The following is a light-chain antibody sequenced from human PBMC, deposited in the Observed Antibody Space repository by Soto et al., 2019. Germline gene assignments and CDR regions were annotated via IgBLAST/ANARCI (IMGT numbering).Light chain of an antibody. J-gene: IGKJ4*02. V-gene: IGKV1-39*01. Sequence: DIQMTQSPSSLSASVGDRVTITCRASQSISSYLNWYPQKPGKAPKLLFYAASSLQSGVPSRFSGSGSGTDYSIATSSLGHEDFAVYCCQQRSNWVSFGGGTRVDI. CDR3: QQRSNWVS. CDR2: AAS. CDR1: QSISSY.